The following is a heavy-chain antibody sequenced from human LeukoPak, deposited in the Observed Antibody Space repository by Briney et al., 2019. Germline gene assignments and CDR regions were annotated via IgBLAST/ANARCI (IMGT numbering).Heavy chain of an antibody. CDR3: ARALTGTTGDFDY. Sequence: GGSLRLSCAASGFTFSSYAMHWVRQAPGKGLEWVAVISYDGSNKYYADSVKGRFTISRDNSKNTLYLQMNSLRAEDTAVYYCARALTGTTGDFDYWGQGTLVTVSS. J-gene: IGHJ4*02. CDR1: GFTFSSYA. V-gene: IGHV3-30-3*01. D-gene: IGHD1-7*01. CDR2: ISYDGSNK.